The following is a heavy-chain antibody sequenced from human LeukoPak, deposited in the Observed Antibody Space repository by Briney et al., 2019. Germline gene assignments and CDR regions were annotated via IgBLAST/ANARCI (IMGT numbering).Heavy chain of an antibody. J-gene: IGHJ4*02. V-gene: IGHV3-23*01. CDR2: ISGSGAST. Sequence: GGSLRLSCAASGFTFSTYAMGWVRQAPGKGLEWVSAISGSGASTFYADSVEGRFTISRDNSKNTLYLQMDSLRAEDTAVYYCTKRQRNHNFDYWGQGTLVTVSS. CDR3: TKRQRNHNFDY. D-gene: IGHD1-14*01. CDR1: GFTFSTYA.